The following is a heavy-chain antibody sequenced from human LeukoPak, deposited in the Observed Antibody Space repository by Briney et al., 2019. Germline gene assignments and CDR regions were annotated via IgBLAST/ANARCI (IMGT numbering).Heavy chain of an antibody. Sequence: GGSLRLSCGASGFSFDYYNMNWVRQAPGKGLEWVSSISKSSSYIDYADSVRGRFIISRDNAKNTLFLQMNSLRVEDTAVYYCAREEAYCGGDCSPAWGQGTLVTVSS. CDR3: AREEAYCGGDCSPA. V-gene: IGHV3-21*06. CDR2: ISKSSSYI. CDR1: GFSFDYYN. D-gene: IGHD2-21*02. J-gene: IGHJ5*02.